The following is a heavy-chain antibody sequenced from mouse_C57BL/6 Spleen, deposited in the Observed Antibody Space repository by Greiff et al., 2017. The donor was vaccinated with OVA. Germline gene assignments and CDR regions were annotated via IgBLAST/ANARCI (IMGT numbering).Heavy chain of an antibody. CDR1: GYTFTSSW. CDR2: LYPGSGST. J-gene: IGHJ2*01. Sequence: QVQLQQPGAELVKPGASVKMSCTASGYTFTSSWITWVKQRPGPGLEWIGDLYPGSGSTNYHAKFKRTATLTVDTSSSTAYMQHSSQTSEDSAVYYCARPHGNFDYWGQGTTLTVSS. CDR3: ARPHGNFDY. V-gene: IGHV1-55*01.